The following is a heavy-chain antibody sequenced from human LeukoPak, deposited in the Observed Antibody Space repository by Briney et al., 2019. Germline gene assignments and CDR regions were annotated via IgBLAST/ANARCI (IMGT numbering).Heavy chain of an antibody. J-gene: IGHJ6*03. Sequence: SETLSLTCAVYGGSFSGYYWSWIRQPPGKGLEWIGEINHSGSTNYNPSLKSRVTISVDTSKNQFSLKLSSVTAAHTAVYYCARGGYYYGSGSYYKGRMYYYYMDVWGKGTTVTVSS. CDR2: INHSGST. CDR1: GGSFSGYY. V-gene: IGHV4-34*01. CDR3: ARGGYYYGSGSYYKGRMYYYYMDV. D-gene: IGHD3-10*01.